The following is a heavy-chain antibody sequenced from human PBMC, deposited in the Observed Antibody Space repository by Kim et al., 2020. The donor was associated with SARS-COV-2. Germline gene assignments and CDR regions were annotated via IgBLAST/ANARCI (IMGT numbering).Heavy chain of an antibody. CDR1: GFTFSSYS. CDR2: ISSSSSTI. J-gene: IGHJ4*02. CDR3: ARDRGGGYSGYDYGYFDY. V-gene: IGHV3-48*02. D-gene: IGHD5-12*01. Sequence: GGSLRLSCAASGFTFSSYSMNWVRQAPGKGLEWVSYISSSSSTIYYADSVKGRFTISRDNAKNSLYLQMNSLRDEDTAVYYCARDRGGGYSGYDYGYFDYWGQGTLVTVSS.